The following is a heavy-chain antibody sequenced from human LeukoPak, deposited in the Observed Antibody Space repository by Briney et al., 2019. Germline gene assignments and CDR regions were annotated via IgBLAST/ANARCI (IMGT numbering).Heavy chain of an antibody. V-gene: IGHV1-46*01. D-gene: IGHD5-18*01. CDR2: INRSGCST. CDR3: ARAKGYSYGSASPYYYYGMDV. CDR1: VYTFTSYY. Sequence: ASVKLSCKASVYTFTSYYMHWVRHAPGQGIEWMGIINRSGCSTSYAQKSQGRVTMTRDTYTSTVYMELSSLRSEDTAVYYCARAKGYSYGSASPYYYYGMDVWGQGTTVTVSS. J-gene: IGHJ6*02.